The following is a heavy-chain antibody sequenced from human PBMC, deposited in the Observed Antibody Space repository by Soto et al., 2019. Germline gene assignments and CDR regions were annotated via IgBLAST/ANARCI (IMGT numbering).Heavy chain of an antibody. V-gene: IGHV3-53*01. J-gene: IGHJ6*02. CDR1: GFTVSSNY. CDR3: ARDGDGYDFWSGYGNYYYGMDV. D-gene: IGHD3-3*01. Sequence: GGSLRLSCAASGFTVSSNYMSWVRQAPGKGPEWVSVTYSGGSTYYAASVKGRFTISRDNYKNTLYLQMNSLRAEETAVYYCARDGDGYDFWSGYGNYYYGMDVWGQGTTVTVSS. CDR2: TYSGGST.